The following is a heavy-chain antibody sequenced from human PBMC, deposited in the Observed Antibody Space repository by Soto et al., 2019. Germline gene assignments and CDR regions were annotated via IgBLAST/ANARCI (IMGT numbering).Heavy chain of an antibody. Sequence: GGSLRLSCAASGFTVSSNYMSWVRQAPGKGLEWVSVIYSGGSTYYADSVKGRFSISRDNSDNTLYLQMNSLGAEDTALYYCARDGLDCSDITCYGTNYYYFSGMDVWGQGTTVTVSS. V-gene: IGHV3-53*05. D-gene: IGHD2-2*01. CDR3: ARDGLDCSDITCYGTNYYYFSGMDV. CDR1: GFTVSSNY. CDR2: IYSGGST. J-gene: IGHJ6*02.